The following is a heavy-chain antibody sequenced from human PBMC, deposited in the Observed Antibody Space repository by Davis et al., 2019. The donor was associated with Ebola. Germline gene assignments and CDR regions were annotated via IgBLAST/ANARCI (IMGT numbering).Heavy chain of an antibody. V-gene: IGHV5-10-1*01. CDR1: GYSFTSYW. D-gene: IGHD2-2*02. Sequence: GESLKISCKGSGYSFTSYWIGWVRQMPGKGLEWMGRIDPSDSYTNYSPSFQGHVTISADKSISTAYLQWSSLKASDTAMYYCARLEAYCSSTSCYTQDYWGQGTLVTVSS. CDR3: ARLEAYCSSTSCYTQDY. CDR2: IDPSDSYT. J-gene: IGHJ4*02.